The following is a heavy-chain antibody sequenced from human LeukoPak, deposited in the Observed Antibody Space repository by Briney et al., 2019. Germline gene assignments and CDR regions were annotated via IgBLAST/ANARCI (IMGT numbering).Heavy chain of an antibody. CDR1: GFTSSIYG. D-gene: IGHD3-10*01. CDR2: ITNGGDNT. CDR3: AKRDTSGLYYFDY. V-gene: IGHV3-23*01. J-gene: IGHJ4*02. Sequence: GGSLRLSCAASGFTSSIYGMSWVRQAPGEGLEWVSSITNGGDNTYYADFVQGRFTIYRDNSKNSLHLQMSSLRAEDTAIYFCAKRDTSGLYYFDYWGQGTLVTVSS.